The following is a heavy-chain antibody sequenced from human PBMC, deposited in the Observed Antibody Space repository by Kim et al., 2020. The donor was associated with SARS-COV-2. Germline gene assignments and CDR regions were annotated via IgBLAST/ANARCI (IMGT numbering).Heavy chain of an antibody. CDR1: GYTFTSYG. D-gene: IGHD3-3*01. CDR2: ISAYNGNT. Sequence: ASVKVSCKASGYTFTSYGISWVRQAPGQGLEWMGWISAYNGNTNYAQKLQGRVTMTTDTSTSTAYMELRSLRSDDTAVYYCARRSDLEAYDFWSGYNYYYYYMDVWGKGTTVTVSS. J-gene: IGHJ6*03. V-gene: IGHV1-18*01. CDR3: ARRSDLEAYDFWSGYNYYYYYMDV.